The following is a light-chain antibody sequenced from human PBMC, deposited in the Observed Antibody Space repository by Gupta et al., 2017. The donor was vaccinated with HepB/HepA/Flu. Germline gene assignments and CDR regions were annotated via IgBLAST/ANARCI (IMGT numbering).Light chain of an antibody. J-gene: IGKJ4*01. CDR1: QDIRTW. Sequence: DIQMTQSPSSVSASVGDRVTITCRASQDIRTWLAWYQQKPGRAPKLLMYAASTLQSGVSSRFSGSGSGTDFTLTISSLQSEDIATYYCQEANRFPLTFGGGTKVEIK. CDR2: AAS. V-gene: IGKV1D-12*01. CDR3: QEANRFPLT.